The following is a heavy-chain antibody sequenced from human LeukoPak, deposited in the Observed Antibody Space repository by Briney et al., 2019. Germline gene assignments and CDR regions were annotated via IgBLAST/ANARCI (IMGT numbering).Heavy chain of an antibody. Sequence: PGGSLRLSCAASGFNFSDYTMTWVRQAPGKGLEWVSSISSSSSYIYYADSVKGRFTISRDNAKNSLYLQMNSLRAEDTAVYYCARADWDTAMIDYWGQGTLVTVSS. CDR3: ARADWDTAMIDY. CDR1: GFNFSDYT. J-gene: IGHJ4*02. CDR2: ISSSSSYI. V-gene: IGHV3-21*01. D-gene: IGHD5-18*01.